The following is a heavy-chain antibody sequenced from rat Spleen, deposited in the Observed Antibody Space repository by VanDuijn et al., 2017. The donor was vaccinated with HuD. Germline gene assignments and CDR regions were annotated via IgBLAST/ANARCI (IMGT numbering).Heavy chain of an antibody. CDR3: ASGIAAFDC. D-gene: IGHD1-2*01. J-gene: IGHJ2*01. Sequence: QVRLKESGPGLVQPSQTLSLTCTVSGFSLITHHVSWVRQPPGKSLVWMGIVWAGGGTNYNSAVKSRLSISRDTSKSQVLLEMNNLQTEDTAMYFCASGIAAFDCWGQGVMVTVSS. V-gene: IGHV2S61*01. CDR1: GFSLITHH. CDR2: VWAGGGT.